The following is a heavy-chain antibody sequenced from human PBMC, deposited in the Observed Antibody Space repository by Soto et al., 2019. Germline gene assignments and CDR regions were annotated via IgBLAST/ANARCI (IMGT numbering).Heavy chain of an antibody. Sequence: PPETLSLTCPLAGRSMSSKYWSWLRPSDGKGLEWIGRIYTSGTTNYNPSIKSRVTMSVDTSKNRFSLKLTSVTAAVTAVYYCARDQRLDSYGRTLYLYFDSWGQGSLVTVSS. CDR1: GRSMSSKY. D-gene: IGHD2-15*01. CDR2: IYTSGTT. CDR3: ARDQRLDSYGRTLYLYFDS. J-gene: IGHJ4*02. V-gene: IGHV4-4*07.